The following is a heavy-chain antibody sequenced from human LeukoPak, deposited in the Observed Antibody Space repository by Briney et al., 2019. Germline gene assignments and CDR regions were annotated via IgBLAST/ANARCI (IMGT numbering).Heavy chain of an antibody. CDR2: ISYDGSNK. CDR3: AKDPLWFGELLSKASLDY. D-gene: IGHD3-10*01. CDR1: GFTFSSYA. V-gene: IGHV3-30*04. J-gene: IGHJ4*02. Sequence: GGSLRLSCAASGFTFSSYAMHWVRQAPGKGLEWVAVISYDGSNKYYADSVKGRFTISRDNSKNTLYLQMNSLRAEDTAVYYCAKDPLWFGELLSKASLDYWGQGTLVTVSS.